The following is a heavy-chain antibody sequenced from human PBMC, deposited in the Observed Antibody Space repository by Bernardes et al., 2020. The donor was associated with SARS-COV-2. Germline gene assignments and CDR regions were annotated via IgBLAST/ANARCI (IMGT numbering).Heavy chain of an antibody. J-gene: IGHJ4*02. CDR3: ARDWLPTSHWELDY. D-gene: IGHD6-19*01. CDR1: GYTFTDYF. V-gene: IGHV1-2*02. Sequence: ASVKVSCKTSGYTFTDYFIHWVRQTPGQGLEWMGWVTPASGDTMYSQKFQDRVTMTRDTSISTAYMELTSLTSDDTAVYFCARDWLPTSHWELDYWGRGALVIVSS. CDR2: VTPASGDT.